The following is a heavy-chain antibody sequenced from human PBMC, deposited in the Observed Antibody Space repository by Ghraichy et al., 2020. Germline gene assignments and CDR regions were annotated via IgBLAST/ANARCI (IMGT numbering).Heavy chain of an antibody. CDR2: IKDDGGEK. CDR1: GFTFSRYW. Sequence: GGSLRLSCAASGFTFSRYWMTWVRQTPGKGLEWLANIKDDGGEKYYVDSAKGRFTISRDNGKNSLYLQMNSLRAEDTALYYCAVYLGEPGGWNYYAMVVWGQGTTVTVSS. V-gene: IGHV3-7*01. J-gene: IGHJ6*02. CDR3: AVYLGEPGGWNYYAMVV. D-gene: IGHD3-16*01.